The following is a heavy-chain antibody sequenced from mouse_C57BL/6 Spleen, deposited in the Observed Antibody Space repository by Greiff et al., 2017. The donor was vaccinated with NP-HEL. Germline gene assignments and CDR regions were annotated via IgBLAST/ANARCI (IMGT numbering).Heavy chain of an antibody. CDR1: GFTFSSYA. D-gene: IGHD2-14*01. CDR2: ISSGGDYI. CDR3: TRDGVPWGFDY. V-gene: IGHV5-9-1*02. Sequence: EVQRVESGEGLVKPGGSLKLSCAATGFTFSSYAMSWVRQNPQKRLEWVAYISSGGDYIYYADTVKGRFTISRDNARNTLYLQMSSLKSADTAMYYCTRDGVPWGFDYWGQGTTLTVSS. J-gene: IGHJ2*01.